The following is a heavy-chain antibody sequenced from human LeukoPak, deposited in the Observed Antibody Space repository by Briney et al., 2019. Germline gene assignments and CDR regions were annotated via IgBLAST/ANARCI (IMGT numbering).Heavy chain of an antibody. J-gene: IGHJ5*02. CDR3: ARPTKEGSSWYWWFDP. V-gene: IGHV3-74*01. D-gene: IGHD6-13*01. CDR2: INNDGSST. CDR1: GFTFSSYW. Sequence: GGSLRLSCAASGFTFSSYWMHWVRQAPGKGLVWVSRINNDGSSTSYADSVKGRFTISRDNAKNTLYLQMNSLRAEDTAVYYCARPTKEGSSWYWWFDPWGQGTLVTISS.